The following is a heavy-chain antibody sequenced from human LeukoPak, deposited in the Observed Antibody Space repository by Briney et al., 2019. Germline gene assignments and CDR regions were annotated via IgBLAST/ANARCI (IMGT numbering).Heavy chain of an antibody. CDR2: IKSKTDGETT. CDR1: GFTFTNAW. CDR3: TTRKYYDSSGFDY. D-gene: IGHD3-22*01. Sequence: GGSLRLSCAASGFTFTNAWMSWVRQAPGKGLEWVGRIKSKTDGETTDYAAPVKGRFTISRDDSKNMVYLQMNSLKTEDTAVYYCTTRKYYDSSGFDYWGQGILVTVSS. V-gene: IGHV3-15*01. J-gene: IGHJ4*02.